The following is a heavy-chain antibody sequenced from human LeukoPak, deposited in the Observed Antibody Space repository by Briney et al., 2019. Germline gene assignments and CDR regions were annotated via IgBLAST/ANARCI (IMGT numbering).Heavy chain of an antibody. CDR2: IYYSGST. J-gene: IGHJ2*01. CDR3: ARDPVWYFDL. V-gene: IGHV4-59*12. Sequence: PSGTLSLTCAVSGGSISSYYWSWIRQPPGKGLEWIGYIYYSGSTNYNPSLKSRVTMSVDTSKNQFSLKLTSVTAADTAVYYCARDPVWYFDLWGRGTLVTVSS. CDR1: GGSISSYY.